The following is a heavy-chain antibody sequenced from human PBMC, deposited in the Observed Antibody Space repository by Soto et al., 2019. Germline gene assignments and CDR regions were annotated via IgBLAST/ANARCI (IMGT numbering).Heavy chain of an antibody. V-gene: IGHV3-30*18. Sequence: QVQLVESGGGVVQPGRSLRLSCAASGFTFSSYGMHWVRQAPGKGLEWVAVISYDGSNKYYADSVKGRFTISRDNSKNTLYLQMNSLRAEDTAVYYCANTFFGVVIMLDYWGQETLVTVSS. CDR2: ISYDGSNK. D-gene: IGHD3-3*01. J-gene: IGHJ4*02. CDR1: GFTFSSYG. CDR3: ANTFFGVVIMLDY.